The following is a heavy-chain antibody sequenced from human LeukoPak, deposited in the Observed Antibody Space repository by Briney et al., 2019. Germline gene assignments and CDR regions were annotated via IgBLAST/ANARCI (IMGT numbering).Heavy chain of an antibody. Sequence: PGGSLRPSCAASGFTVNSNYMNWVRQAPGKGLVWVSRINTDGSSTDYADSVKGRFTISRDNAKNTLYLQMNSLRAEDTAVYYCARDLDGYRSGNGAWGQGTLVTVSS. J-gene: IGHJ5*02. CDR2: INTDGSST. D-gene: IGHD5-12*01. CDR1: GFTVNSNY. V-gene: IGHV3-74*01. CDR3: ARDLDGYRSGNGA.